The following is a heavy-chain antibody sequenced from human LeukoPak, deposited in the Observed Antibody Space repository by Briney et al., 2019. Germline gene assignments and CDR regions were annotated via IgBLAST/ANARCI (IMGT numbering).Heavy chain of an antibody. CDR1: AGSISPYY. J-gene: IGHJ3*02. V-gene: IGHV4-4*02. CDR2: IYHSGST. CDR3: ARTLDFTDAFDI. Sequence: SETLSLTCTVPAGSISPYYWSWVRQPPGKGLEWIGEIYHSGSTNYNPSLKSRVTISVDKSKNQFSLKLSSVTAADTAVYYCARTLDFTDAFDIWGQGTMVTVSS. D-gene: IGHD3-3*01.